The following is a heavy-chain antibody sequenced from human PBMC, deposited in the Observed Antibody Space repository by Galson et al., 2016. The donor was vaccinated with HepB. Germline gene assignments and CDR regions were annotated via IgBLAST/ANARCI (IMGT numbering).Heavy chain of an antibody. Sequence: SETLSLTCTISGGSISSYFWSWIRQTPGKGLEWIGCIYKSGSTNYSPSLDSRVTLSVDTSKNQFSLKLGSVTAADTAVHYCARGVTGTPYFDFWGQGALVTVSS. CDR1: GGSISSYF. CDR3: ARGVTGTPYFDF. J-gene: IGHJ4*02. D-gene: IGHD2-21*02. CDR2: IYKSGST. V-gene: IGHV4-59*01.